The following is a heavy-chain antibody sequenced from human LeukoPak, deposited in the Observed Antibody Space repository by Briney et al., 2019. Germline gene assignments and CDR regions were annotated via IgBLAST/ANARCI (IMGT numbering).Heavy chain of an antibody. CDR2: LSGDSTTI. CDR1: GFTFSTYS. J-gene: IGHJ4*02. D-gene: IGHD4-17*01. V-gene: IGHV3-48*04. Sequence: GGSLRLSCAASGFTFSTYSMNWVRRAPGKGLEWISYLSGDSTTIYQADSVKGRFTISRDNVNNLLYLQMNRLTVDDAAVYYCAREGFSTVTSDYWGQGTLVTVSS. CDR3: AREGFSTVTSDY.